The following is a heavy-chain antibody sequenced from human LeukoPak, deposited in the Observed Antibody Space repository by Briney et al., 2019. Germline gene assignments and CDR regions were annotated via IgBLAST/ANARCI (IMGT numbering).Heavy chain of an antibody. D-gene: IGHD3-3*01. CDR1: GFTFSSYW. CDR3: ARDFSREAFDI. Sequence: PGGSLRLSCTASGFTFSSYWMHWVRQAPGKGLVWVSRINSDGSRTTYADSVKGRFTISRDNTKNTLYLQMNSLRAEDTAVYYCARDFSREAFDIWGQGTMVTVSS. V-gene: IGHV3-74*01. J-gene: IGHJ3*02. CDR2: INSDGSRT.